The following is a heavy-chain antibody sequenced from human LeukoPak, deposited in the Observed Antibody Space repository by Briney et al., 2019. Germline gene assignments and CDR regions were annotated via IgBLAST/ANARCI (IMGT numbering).Heavy chain of an antibody. J-gene: IGHJ4*02. D-gene: IGHD6-19*01. V-gene: IGHV4-38-2*01. CDR1: GYSISSGYY. CDR3: ASRYSSGWYRYDY. CDR2: IYHSGST. Sequence: SETLSLTCAVSGYSISSGYYWGWIRQPPGKGLEWIGSIYHSGSTYYNPSLKSRVTISVDTSKSQFSLKLSSVTAADTAVYYCASRYSSGWYRYDYWGQGTLVTVSS.